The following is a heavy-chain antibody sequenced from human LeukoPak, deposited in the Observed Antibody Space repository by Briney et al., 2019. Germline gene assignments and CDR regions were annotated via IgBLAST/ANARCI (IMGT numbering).Heavy chain of an antibody. Sequence: ASVKVSCTASGYTFTSYGISWVRQAPGQGLEWMGWISAYNGNTNSAQKLQGRVTMTTDTSTSTAYMELRSLRSDDTAVYYCARDRGSYYPRASFDYWGQGTLVTVSS. J-gene: IGHJ4*02. CDR3: ARDRGSYYPRASFDY. CDR1: GYTFTSYG. D-gene: IGHD1-26*01. V-gene: IGHV1-18*01. CDR2: ISAYNGNT.